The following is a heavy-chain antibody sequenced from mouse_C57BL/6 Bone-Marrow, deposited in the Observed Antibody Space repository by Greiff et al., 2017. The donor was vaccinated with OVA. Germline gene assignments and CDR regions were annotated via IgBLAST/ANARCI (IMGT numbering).Heavy chain of an antibody. V-gene: IGHV14-4*01. Sequence: VQLKESGAELVRPGASVKLSCTASGFNIKDDYMHWVKQRPEQGLEWIGWIDPENGDTEYASKFQGKATITADTSSNTAYLQLSSLTSDDTAVYYCTSYYPPFYWGQGTTLTVSS. CDR2: IDPENGDT. CDR3: TSYYPPFY. CDR1: GFNIKDDY. D-gene: IGHD1-1*01. J-gene: IGHJ2*01.